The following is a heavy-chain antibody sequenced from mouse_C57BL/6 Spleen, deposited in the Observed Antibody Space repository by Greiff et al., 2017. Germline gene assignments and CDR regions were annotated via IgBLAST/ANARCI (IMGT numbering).Heavy chain of an antibody. Sequence: VQLKQPGAELVKPGASVKLSCKASGYTFTSYWMHWVKQRPGRGLEWIGRIDPNSGGTKYNERFKSKATLTVDKPSSTAYMPLSSLTSEDSAVYYCARLDLYYFDYWGQGTTLTVSS. CDR3: ARLDLYYFDY. CDR1: GYTFTSYW. J-gene: IGHJ2*01. CDR2: IDPNSGGT. V-gene: IGHV1-72*01.